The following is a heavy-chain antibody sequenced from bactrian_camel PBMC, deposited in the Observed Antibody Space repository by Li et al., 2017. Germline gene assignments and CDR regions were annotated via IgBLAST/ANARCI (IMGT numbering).Heavy chain of an antibody. CDR1: GHTFNICS. Sequence: HVQLVESGGDSVQAGGSLRLTCASPGHTFNICSMNWYRQAPGKGLEWVSYIANDGQTSYYADSVKGRFTVTRDNAKNTLLLQLNSLKTEDTAMYFCAKDYQYYHSWGQGTQVTVS. V-gene: IGHV3S1*01. CDR3: AKDYQYYHS. J-gene: IGHJ4*01. CDR2: IANDGQTS.